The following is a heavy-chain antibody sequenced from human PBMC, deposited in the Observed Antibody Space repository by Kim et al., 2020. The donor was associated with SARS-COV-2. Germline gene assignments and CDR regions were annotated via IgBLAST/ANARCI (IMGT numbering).Heavy chain of an antibody. J-gene: IGHJ4*02. V-gene: IGHV4-59*01. CDR3: ARERLAPDYYFDY. Sequence: YNPAIGSRLTITVDTSKTQFSLKLSSVTAADTAVYYCARERLAPDYYFDYWGQGTLVTVSS. D-gene: IGHD6-19*01.